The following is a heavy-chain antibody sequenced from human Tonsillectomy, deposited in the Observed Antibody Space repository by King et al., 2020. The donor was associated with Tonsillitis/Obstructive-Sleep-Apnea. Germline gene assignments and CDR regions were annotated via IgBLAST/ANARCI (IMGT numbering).Heavy chain of an antibody. D-gene: IGHD6-6*01. CDR1: GGSISSGSYY. CDR3: VEYSSSSQYYYYMDV. J-gene: IGHJ6*03. Sequence: LQLQESGPGLVKPSETLSLTCTVSGGSISSGSYYWGWIRPPPGKGLEWIGSIYYSGSTYYNPSLKSPVTISVDASKNQFSLKLSSVTAADTAVYYCVEYSSSSQYYYYMDVWGKGTTVTVSS. CDR2: IYYSGST. V-gene: IGHV4-39*01.